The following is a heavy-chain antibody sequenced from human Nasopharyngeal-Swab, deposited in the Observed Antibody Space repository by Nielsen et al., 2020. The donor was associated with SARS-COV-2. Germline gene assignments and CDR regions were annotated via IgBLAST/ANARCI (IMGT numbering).Heavy chain of an antibody. Sequence: GESLKISCAASGFTFSSYAMHWVRQAPGKGLEWVAFISNDGSRKYYVDSVKGRFTVSRDNAKNSLYLQMNSLRAEDTAVYYCARGTRGGDDYYYGMDVWGQGTTVTVSS. J-gene: IGHJ6*02. D-gene: IGHD3-16*01. V-gene: IGHV3-30-3*01. CDR1: GFTFSSYA. CDR3: ARGTRGGDDYYYGMDV. CDR2: ISNDGSRK.